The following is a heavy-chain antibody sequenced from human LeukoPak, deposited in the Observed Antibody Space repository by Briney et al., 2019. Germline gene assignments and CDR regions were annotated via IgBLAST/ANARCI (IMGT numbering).Heavy chain of an antibody. Sequence: PSETLSLTCAVSGGTISSSNWWSWVRQPPGKGLEWIGEIYHSGSTNYNPSLKSRVTISVDKSKNQFSLKLSSVTAADTAVYYCARESVEMATIRLLFFDYWGQGTLVTVSS. D-gene: IGHD5-24*01. V-gene: IGHV4-4*02. CDR1: GGTISSSNW. J-gene: IGHJ4*02. CDR2: IYHSGST. CDR3: ARESVEMATIRLLFFDY.